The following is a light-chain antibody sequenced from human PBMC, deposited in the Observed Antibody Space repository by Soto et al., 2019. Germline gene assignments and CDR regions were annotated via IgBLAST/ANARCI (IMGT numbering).Light chain of an antibody. CDR1: QGISSY. CDR2: AAS. CDR3: QQLNTYPIT. Sequence: DIQLTQSPSFLSASVGDRVTITCRASQGISSYLVWYQQRPGKAPKLLIYAASTLQSGVPSRFSGSGSGTEFTLTISSLQPEDFATYDCQQLNTYPITFGLGTRL. V-gene: IGKV1-9*01. J-gene: IGKJ5*01.